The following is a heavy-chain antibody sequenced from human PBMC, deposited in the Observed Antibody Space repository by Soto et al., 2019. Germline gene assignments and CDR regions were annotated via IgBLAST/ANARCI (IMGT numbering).Heavy chain of an antibody. CDR3: AWEGSYWYLAL. CDR2: IKSKSAGETT. CDR1: GFPFTGAW. V-gene: IGHV3-15*07. D-gene: IGHD1-26*01. J-gene: IGHJ2*01. Sequence: EVQLVESGGSLVKPGESLRLSCVGSGFPFTGAWMHWVRQAPGKGLEWVGRIKSKSAGETTDYAAPVKGRFTISRDDSKPSVFLQMSSLRFDDAAMYFCAWEGSYWYLALWGRGTLVTVSS.